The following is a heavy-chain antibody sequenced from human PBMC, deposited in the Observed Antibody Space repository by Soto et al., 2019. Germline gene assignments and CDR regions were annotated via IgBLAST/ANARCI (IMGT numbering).Heavy chain of an antibody. CDR1: GYTFTNYA. V-gene: IGHV1-3*01. CDR2: INAGNGNT. CDR3: ARGGSLYWYFDL. Sequence: QVQLVQSGAEVKKPGASVKVSCKASGYTFTNYAMHWVRQAPGQRLEWMGWINAGNGNTKYSQKFQGRVTITRDTSRSTAYMELSSLRSEDTAVYYCARGGSLYWYFDLWGRGTLVTVSS. D-gene: IGHD1-26*01. J-gene: IGHJ2*01.